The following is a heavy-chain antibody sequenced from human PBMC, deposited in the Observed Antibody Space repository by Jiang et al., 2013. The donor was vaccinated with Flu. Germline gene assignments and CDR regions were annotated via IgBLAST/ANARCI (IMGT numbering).Heavy chain of an antibody. Sequence: GPGLVKPSETLSLTCTVSGGSISSYYWSWIRQPPGKGLEWIGYIYYSGSTNYNPSLKSRVTISVDTSKNQFSLKLSSVTAADTAVYYCARDSPYSGSYSGWFDPWGQGTLVTVSS. J-gene: IGHJ5*02. CDR3: ARDSPYSGSYSGWFDP. CDR2: IYYSGST. CDR1: GGSISSYY. D-gene: IGHD1-26*01. V-gene: IGHV4-59*01.